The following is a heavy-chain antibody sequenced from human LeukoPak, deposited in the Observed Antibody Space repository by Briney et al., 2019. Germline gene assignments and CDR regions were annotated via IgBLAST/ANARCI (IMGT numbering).Heavy chain of an antibody. V-gene: IGHV3-30*18. CDR1: GFTFSSYS. Sequence: KSGGSLRLSCAASGFTFSSYSMNWVRQAPGKGLEWVAVISYDGSNKYYADSVKGRFTISRDNSKNTLYLQMNSLRAEDTAVYYCANGYCTNGVCYPYYYYYMDVWGKGTTVTVSS. D-gene: IGHD2-8*01. J-gene: IGHJ6*03. CDR3: ANGYCTNGVCYPYYYYYMDV. CDR2: ISYDGSNK.